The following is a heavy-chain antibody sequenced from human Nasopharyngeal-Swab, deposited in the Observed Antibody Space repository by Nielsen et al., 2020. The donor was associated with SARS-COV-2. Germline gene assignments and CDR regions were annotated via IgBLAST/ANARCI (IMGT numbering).Heavy chain of an antibody. V-gene: IGHV4-39*01. D-gene: IGHD6-13*01. CDR2: IYYSGST. J-gene: IGHJ4*02. CDR3: ARHGRPYSSSWYSNTGQSIDY. Sequence: RQAPGKGLEWIGSIYYSGSTYYNPSLKSRVTISVDTSKNQSSLKLSSVTAADTAVYYCARHGRPYSSSWYSNTGQSIDYWGQGTLVTVSS.